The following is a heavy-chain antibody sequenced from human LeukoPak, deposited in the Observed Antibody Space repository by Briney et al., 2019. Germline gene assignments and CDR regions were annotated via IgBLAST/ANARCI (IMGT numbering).Heavy chain of an antibody. CDR3: ARSGSRGMDV. J-gene: IGHJ6*02. V-gene: IGHV4-61*01. CDR1: GGSISSSSYY. CDR2: IYYSGST. D-gene: IGHD1-26*01. Sequence: SETLSLTCTVSGGSISSSSYYWSWIRQPPGKGLEWIGYIYYSGSTNYNPSLKSRVTISVDTSKNQFSLKLSSVTAADTAVYYCARSGSRGMDVWGQGTTVTVSS.